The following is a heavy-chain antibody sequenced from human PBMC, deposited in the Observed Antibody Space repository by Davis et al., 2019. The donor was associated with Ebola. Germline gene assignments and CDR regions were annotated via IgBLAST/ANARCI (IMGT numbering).Heavy chain of an antibody. Sequence: GESLKISCAASGFTFSSYGMHWVRQAPGKGLEWVAVIWYDGSNKYYADSVKGRFTISRDNSKNTLYLQMNSLRAEDTAVYYCARDAGRGYSSGWYYFDYWGQGTLVTVSS. D-gene: IGHD6-19*01. CDR2: IWYDGSNK. CDR3: ARDAGRGYSSGWYYFDY. V-gene: IGHV3-33*01. CDR1: GFTFSSYG. J-gene: IGHJ4*02.